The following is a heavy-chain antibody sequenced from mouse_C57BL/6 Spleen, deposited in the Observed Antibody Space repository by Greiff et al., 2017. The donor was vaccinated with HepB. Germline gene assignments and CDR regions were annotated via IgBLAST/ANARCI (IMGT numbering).Heavy chain of an antibody. V-gene: IGHV1-80*01. D-gene: IGHD1-1*01. J-gene: IGHJ2*01. CDR3: ARYYYGSRAKGYFDY. Sequence: VQLQQSGAELVKPGASVKISCKASGYAFSSYWMNWVKQRPGKGLEWIGQIYPGDGDTNYNGKFKGKATLTADNSSSTAYMQLSSLTSEDSAVYFCARYYYGSRAKGYFDYWGQGTTLTVSS. CDR2: IYPGDGDT. CDR1: GYAFSSYW.